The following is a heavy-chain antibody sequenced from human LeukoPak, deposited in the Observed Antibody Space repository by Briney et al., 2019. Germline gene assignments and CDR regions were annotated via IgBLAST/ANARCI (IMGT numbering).Heavy chain of an antibody. J-gene: IGHJ4*02. CDR2: ISAYNANT. Sequence: ASVKVSCKASGYTFTSFGISWVRQAPGQGLEWMGWISAYNANTNFAQNLQGRVTMTTDTSTSTAYMELRSLRSDDTAVYYCARVQGSSGWYIFDYWGQGALVTVSS. CDR1: GYTFTSFG. D-gene: IGHD6-19*01. CDR3: ARVQGSSGWYIFDY. V-gene: IGHV1-18*01.